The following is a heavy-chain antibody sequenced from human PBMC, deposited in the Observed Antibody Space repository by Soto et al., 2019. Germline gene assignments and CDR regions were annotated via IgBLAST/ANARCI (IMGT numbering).Heavy chain of an antibody. J-gene: IGHJ6*02. CDR2: IIPIFGTA. Sequence: QVQLVQSGAEVKKPGSSVKVSCKASGGTFSSYTITWVRQAPGQGLEWMGGIIPIFGTANYAQKFQGRVTLTADDPTSTAKMELSNLRSEDKAEYYCPREGGSGSYHYSAMDVWGQGTPVTVSS. CDR1: GGTFSSYT. CDR3: PREGGSGSYHYSAMDV. V-gene: IGHV1-69*12. D-gene: IGHD3-10*01.